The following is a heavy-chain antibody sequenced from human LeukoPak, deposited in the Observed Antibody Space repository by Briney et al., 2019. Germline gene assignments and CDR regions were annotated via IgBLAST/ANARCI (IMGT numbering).Heavy chain of an antibody. CDR1: GGSISSYY. V-gene: IGHV4-59*01. CDR3: ARDRSGSYSYNWFDP. CDR2: IYYSGST. D-gene: IGHD1-26*01. J-gene: IGHJ5*02. Sequence: SETLSLTRTVSGGSISSYYWSCLRQPPGKGLEWIGNIYYSGSTNYNPFLKSRVTMSVDTSKNQFSLKLRSVTAADTAVYYCARDRSGSYSYNWFDPWGQGILVTVSS.